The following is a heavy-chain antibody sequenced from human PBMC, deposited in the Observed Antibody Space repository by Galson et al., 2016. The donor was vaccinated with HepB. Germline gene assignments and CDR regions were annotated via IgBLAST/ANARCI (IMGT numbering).Heavy chain of an antibody. D-gene: IGHD6-13*01. J-gene: IGHJ6*02. Sequence: QSGAEVKKPGESLKISCKGSGYSFSSYWIGWVRQMPGKGLEWMGIIYPLDSDTRYSPSFQGHVSFFADRSISTAYLQWSSLKPSDTAMYFCARGIASDNYYSYNGMDVWGQGTTVTVSS. CDR1: GYSFSSYW. CDR3: ARGIASDNYYSYNGMDV. V-gene: IGHV5-51*01. CDR2: IYPLDSDT.